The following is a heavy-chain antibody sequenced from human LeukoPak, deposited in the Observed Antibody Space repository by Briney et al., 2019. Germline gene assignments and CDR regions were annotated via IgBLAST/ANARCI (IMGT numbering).Heavy chain of an antibody. J-gene: IGHJ6*02. Sequence: SESLSLTSAVSGGSISSYYWSWSRQPAGEGLGWIGRIYTSGSTNYNPSLKSRVTMSVDTSKNQFSLKLSSVTAADTAVYYCARDSRWLGTYYYYGMDVWGQGTTVTVSS. CDR1: GGSISSYY. D-gene: IGHD6-19*01. V-gene: IGHV4-4*07. CDR3: ARDSRWLGTYYYYGMDV. CDR2: IYTSGST.